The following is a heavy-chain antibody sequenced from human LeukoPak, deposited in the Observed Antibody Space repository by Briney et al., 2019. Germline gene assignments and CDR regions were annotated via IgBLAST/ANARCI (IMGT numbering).Heavy chain of an antibody. D-gene: IGHD1-26*01. CDR2: ISAYNGNT. CDR3: ASPMGELPLGMDV. V-gene: IGHV1-18*01. J-gene: IGHJ6*02. CDR1: GYTFTSYG. Sequence: ASVKVSCKASGYTFTSYGISWVRQAPGQGLEWMGWISAYNGNTNYAQKLQGRVTITADKSTSTAYMELSSLRSEDTAVYYCASPMGELPLGMDVWGQGTTVTVSS.